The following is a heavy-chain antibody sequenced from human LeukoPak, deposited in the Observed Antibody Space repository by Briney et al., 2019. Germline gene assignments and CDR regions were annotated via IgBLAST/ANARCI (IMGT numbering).Heavy chain of an antibody. Sequence: GGSLRLSCAASGFSFSNNYMSWVRQAPGKGLEWVAVIWYDGSNKYYADSVKGRFTISRDNSKNTLYLQMNSLRAEDTAVYYCARDLAPPRYGMDVWGQGTTVTVSS. J-gene: IGHJ6*02. V-gene: IGHV3-33*08. D-gene: IGHD3-3*02. CDR3: ARDLAPPRYGMDV. CDR1: GFSFSNNY. CDR2: IWYDGSNK.